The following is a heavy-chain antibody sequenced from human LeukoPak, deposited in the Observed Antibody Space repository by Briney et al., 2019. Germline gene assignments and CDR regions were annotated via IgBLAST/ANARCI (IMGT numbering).Heavy chain of an antibody. CDR2: ISAYNGNT. CDR1: GYTFTSYG. V-gene: IGHV1-18*01. Sequence: ASVKVSCKASGYTFTSYGISWVRQAPGQGLEWMGWISAYNGNTNYAQKLQGRVTMTTDTSTSTAYMELRSLRSDDTAVYYCARVGVSAVPAAYLDYWGQGTLVTVSS. J-gene: IGHJ4*02. D-gene: IGHD2-2*01. CDR3: ARVGVSAVPAAYLDY.